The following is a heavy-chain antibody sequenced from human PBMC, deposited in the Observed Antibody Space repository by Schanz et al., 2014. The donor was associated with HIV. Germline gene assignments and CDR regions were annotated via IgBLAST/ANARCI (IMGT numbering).Heavy chain of an antibody. V-gene: IGHV3-23*01. CDR1: GFTFSSYA. CDR2: ISGSGGST. D-gene: IGHD3-10*01. J-gene: IGHJ4*02. CDR3: GTYNYGSGHDY. Sequence: EVQLLESGGGLVQPGWSLRLSCAASGFTFSSYAMSWVRQAPGKGLEWVSAISGSGGSTYYADSVLARFTISRDNSKNTLYLQMNSLRAEDTAIYHCGTYNYGSGHDYWGQGTLVTVSS.